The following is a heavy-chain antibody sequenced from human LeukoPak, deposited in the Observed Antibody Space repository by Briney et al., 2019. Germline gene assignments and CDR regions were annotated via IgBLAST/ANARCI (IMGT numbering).Heavy chain of an antibody. V-gene: IGHV6-1*01. CDR3: ASGWALS. Sequence: SQTLSLTCAVSGDSVSNKMGAWNWIRQSPSRGLEWLGRTYLRCGWHTDYAFSVRGLPTITADTSKNHFSLQLASVTPEDSAVYYCASGWALSWGQGTLVTVSS. CDR2: TYLRCGWHT. J-gene: IGHJ5*02. CDR1: GDSVSNKMGA. D-gene: IGHD1-26*01.